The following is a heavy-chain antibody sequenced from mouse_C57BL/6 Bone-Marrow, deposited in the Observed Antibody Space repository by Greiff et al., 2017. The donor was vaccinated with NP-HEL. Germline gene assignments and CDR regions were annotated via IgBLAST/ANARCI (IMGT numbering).Heavy chain of an antibody. D-gene: IGHD1-1*01. CDR1: GYTFTDYY. Sequence: EVQLQQSGPELVKPGASVKISCKASGYTFTDYYMNWVKQSHGKSLEWIGDINPNNGGTSYNQKFKGKATLTVDKSSSTAYMELRSLTSEDSAVYYCARSPEDGSRGAYWGQGTLVTVSA. CDR3: ARSPEDGSRGAY. V-gene: IGHV1-26*01. CDR2: INPNNGGT. J-gene: IGHJ3*01.